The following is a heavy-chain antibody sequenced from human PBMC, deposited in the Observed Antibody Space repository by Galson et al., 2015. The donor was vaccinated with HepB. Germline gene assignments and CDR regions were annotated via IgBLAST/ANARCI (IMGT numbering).Heavy chain of an antibody. CDR2: ISSSSSYI. Sequence: SLRLSCAASGFTFSSYSMNWVRQAPGKGLEWVSSISSSSSYIYYADSVKGRFTISRDNAKNSLYLQMNSLRAEDTAVYYCARDLRWLQHFDYWGQGTLVTVSS. D-gene: IGHD5-24*01. J-gene: IGHJ4*02. CDR1: GFTFSSYS. V-gene: IGHV3-21*01. CDR3: ARDLRWLQHFDY.